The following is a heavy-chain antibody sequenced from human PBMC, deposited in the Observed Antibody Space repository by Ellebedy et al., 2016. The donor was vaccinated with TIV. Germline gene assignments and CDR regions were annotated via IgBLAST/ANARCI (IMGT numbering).Heavy chain of an antibody. CDR3: ARDLGRFFDWFFDY. CDR2: SWSDGSNE. Sequence: GGSLRLSXAASGFTFSIHGMHWVRQAPGKGLEWVAVSWSDGSNEDYADSVKGRFTISKDISKNTLYLQMNSLRADDTAVYYCARDLGRFFDWFFDYWGQGTLVTVSS. J-gene: IGHJ4*02. D-gene: IGHD3-9*01. CDR1: GFTFSIHG. V-gene: IGHV3-33*01.